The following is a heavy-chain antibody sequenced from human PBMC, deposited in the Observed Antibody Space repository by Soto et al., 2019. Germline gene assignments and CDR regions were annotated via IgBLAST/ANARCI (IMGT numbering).Heavy chain of an antibody. CDR2: IYYSGST. CDR1: GGSISSYY. J-gene: IGHJ6*03. V-gene: IGHV4-59*01. D-gene: IGHD3-3*01. Sequence: SETLSLTCTVSGGSISSYYWSWIRQPPGKGLEWIGYIYYSGSTNYNPSLKSRVTISVDTSKNQFSLKLSSVTAADTAVYYCARVSPPKYYDFWSGPSENYYYYMDVWGKGTTVTVSS. CDR3: ARVSPPKYYDFWSGPSENYYYYMDV.